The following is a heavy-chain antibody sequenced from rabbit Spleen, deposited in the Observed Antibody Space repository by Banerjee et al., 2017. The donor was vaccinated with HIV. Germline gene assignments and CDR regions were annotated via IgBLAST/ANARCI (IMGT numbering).Heavy chain of an antibody. CDR2: IYTGSSGGTT. J-gene: IGHJ4*01. Sequence: EQLEESGGGLVKPEGSLTLTCKASGVSLNDKDVMCWVRQAPGKGLEWIACIYTGSSGGTTYYASWAKGRFTVSSTSSTTVDLKMSSLTAADTATYFCARDWTTGIGGRFYFDLWGPGTLVTVS. D-gene: IGHD7-1*01. V-gene: IGHV1S45*01. CDR1: GVSLNDKDV. CDR3: ARDWTTGIGGRFYFDL.